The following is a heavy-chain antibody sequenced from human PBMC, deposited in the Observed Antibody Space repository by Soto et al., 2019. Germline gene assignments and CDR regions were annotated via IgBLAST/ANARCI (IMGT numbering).Heavy chain of an antibody. CDR2: INSDGSTT. J-gene: IGHJ4*02. V-gene: IGHV3-74*01. D-gene: IGHD3-10*01. CDR3: ARLLGGSGSFIDY. CDR1: GFIFSGYW. Sequence: EVQLVESGGGLVQPGGSLRLSCAASGFIFSGYWMHWVRQAPGKGLVWVSRINSDGSTTSYADSVKGRFTISRDNAKNPMYLQMNSLRAEDTAVYYCARLLGGSGSFIDYWGQGTLVTVSS.